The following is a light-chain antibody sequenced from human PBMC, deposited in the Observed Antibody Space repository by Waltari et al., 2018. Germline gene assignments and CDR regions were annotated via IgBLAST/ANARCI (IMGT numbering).Light chain of an antibody. CDR3: QQYNSYSIT. J-gene: IGKJ5*01. V-gene: IGKV1-5*03. Sequence: DIQMTQSPSTLSASVGDRVTITCRASQRNSNWLAWYQQKPGKAPKLLIYNAFNLESGVPSRFSGSGSGTEFILTINSLQPDDFATYYCQQYNSYSITFGQGTRLEIK. CDR1: QRNSNW. CDR2: NAF.